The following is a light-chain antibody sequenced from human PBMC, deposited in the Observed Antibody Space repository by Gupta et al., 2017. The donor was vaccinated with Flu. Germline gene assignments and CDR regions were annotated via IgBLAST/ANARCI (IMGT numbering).Light chain of an antibody. CDR2: GAS. Sequence: DIQMTQSPSSLSASVGDRVTITCRASQGIGNDLGWYQQKPGKAPKRLIYGASSLESGVPSRFSGSGSGTEFTLTISSLQPEDFATYYCLQHNDYPRMFGQGTKVEIK. CDR3: LQHNDYPRM. J-gene: IGKJ1*01. V-gene: IGKV1-17*01. CDR1: QGIGND.